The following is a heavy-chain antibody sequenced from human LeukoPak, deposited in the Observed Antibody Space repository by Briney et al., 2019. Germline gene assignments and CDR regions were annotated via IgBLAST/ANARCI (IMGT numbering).Heavy chain of an antibody. V-gene: IGHV3-66*01. J-gene: IGHJ4*02. CDR1: GFTVSSNY. Sequence: GGSLRLSCAASGFTVSSNYMSWVRQAPGKGLEWVSVIYSGGSTYYADSVKGRFTISRDNSKNTLYLQMNSLRAEDTAVYYCASWVEMATISLDYWGQGTLVTVSS. CDR3: ASWVEMATISLDY. CDR2: IYSGGST. D-gene: IGHD5-24*01.